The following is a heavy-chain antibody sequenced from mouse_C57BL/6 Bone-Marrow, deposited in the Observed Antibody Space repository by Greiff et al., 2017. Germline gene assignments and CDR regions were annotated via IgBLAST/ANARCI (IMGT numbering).Heavy chain of an antibody. CDR3: AKSRYDYGYAMDY. D-gene: IGHD2-4*01. CDR2: IWRGGST. V-gene: IGHV2-5*01. Sequence: QVQLKESGPGLVQPSQSLSITCTVSGFSLTSYGVHWVRQSPGKGLEWLGVIWRGGSTDYNAAFMSRLSITKDNSKSQVFFKMNSLQADDTAIYYCAKSRYDYGYAMDYWGQGTSVTVSS. J-gene: IGHJ4*01. CDR1: GFSLTSYG.